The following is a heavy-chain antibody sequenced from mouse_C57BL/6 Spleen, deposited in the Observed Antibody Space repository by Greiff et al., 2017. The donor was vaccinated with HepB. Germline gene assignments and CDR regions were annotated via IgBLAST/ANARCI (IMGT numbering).Heavy chain of an antibody. CDR2: IDPSDSYT. CDR3: SRRSSYGNYFDY. Sequence: QVQLQQPGAELVMPGASVKLSCKASGYTFTSYWMHWVKQRPGQGLEWIGVIDPSDSYTNYNQKFKGKSTLTVDKSSSTAYMQLSSLTSEDSAVYYCSRRSSYGNYFDYWGQGTTLTVSS. J-gene: IGHJ2*01. CDR1: GYTFTSYW. D-gene: IGHD2-1*01. V-gene: IGHV1-69*01.